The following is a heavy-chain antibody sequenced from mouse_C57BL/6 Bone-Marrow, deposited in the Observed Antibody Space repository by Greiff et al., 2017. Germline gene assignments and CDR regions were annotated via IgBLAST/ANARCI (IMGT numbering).Heavy chain of an antibody. CDR1: GYTFTDYY. D-gene: IGHD4-1*01. CDR2: INPNNGGT. J-gene: IGHJ3*01. CDR3: ARVLTGAGFAY. V-gene: IGHV1-26*01. Sequence: EVQLQQSGPELVKPGASVKISCKASGYTFTDYYMNWVKQSHGKSLEWIGDINPNNGGTSYNQKFKGKATLPVDKSSSTAYMELRSLTSEDSAVYYCARVLTGAGFAYWGQGTLVTVSA.